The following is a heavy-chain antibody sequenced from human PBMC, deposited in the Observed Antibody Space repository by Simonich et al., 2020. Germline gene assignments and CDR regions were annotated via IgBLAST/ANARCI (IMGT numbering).Heavy chain of an antibody. D-gene: IGHD1-1*01. CDR2: ISVYNGNT. Sequence: QVQLVQSGAEVKKPGASVKVSCKASGYTFTSYGIGWVRQAPGQGLGGMGGISVYNGNTNNAQKLQGRCTMTTDTSTSTAYMELRSLRSDDTAVYYCARSTTGTTAFDIWGQGTMVTVSS. CDR3: ARSTTGTTAFDI. V-gene: IGHV1-18*01. J-gene: IGHJ3*02. CDR1: GYTFTSYG.